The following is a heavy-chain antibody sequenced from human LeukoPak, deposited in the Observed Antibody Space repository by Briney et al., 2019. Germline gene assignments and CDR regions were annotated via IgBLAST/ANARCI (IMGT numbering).Heavy chain of an antibody. CDR2: IKQDGSEK. J-gene: IGHJ5*02. V-gene: IGHV3-7*03. D-gene: IGHD3-10*01. CDR1: GFTFSSYW. CDR3: ARDCPFYGSGSYYNP. Sequence: PGGSLRLSCAASGFTFSSYWMSWVRQAPGKGLEWVANIKQDGSEKYYVDSVKGRFTISRDNAKNSLYLQMNSLRAEDTAVYYCARDCPFYGSGSYYNPWGQGTLVTVSS.